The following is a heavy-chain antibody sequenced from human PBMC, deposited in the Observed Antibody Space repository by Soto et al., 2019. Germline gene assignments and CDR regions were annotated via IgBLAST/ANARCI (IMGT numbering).Heavy chain of an antibody. CDR1: GFPFSSYS. V-gene: IGHV3-48*02. CDR2: ISSSSSTI. J-gene: IGHJ4*02. Sequence: GGSLRLSCTASGFPFSSYSMNWVRQAPGKGLEWVSYISSSSSTIYYADSVKGRFTISRDNAKNSLYLQMNSLRDEDTAVYYCARYSSGWSYSFDYWGQGTLVTVSS. CDR3: ARYSSGWSYSFDY. D-gene: IGHD6-19*01.